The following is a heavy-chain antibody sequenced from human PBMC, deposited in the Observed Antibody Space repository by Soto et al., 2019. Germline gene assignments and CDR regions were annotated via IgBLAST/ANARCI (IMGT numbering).Heavy chain of an antibody. CDR2: INPNSGGT. Sequence: QVQLVQSGAEVKKPGASVKVSCKASGYTFTGYYMHWVRQAPGQGLEWMGWINPNSGGTNYAQKFQGRVTMTRVSSISTAYMDLSRLRSDDTAVYYCARGEGRIVVVPAAMYYYYGMDVWGQGTTVTVSS. V-gene: IGHV1-2*02. CDR1: GYTFTGYY. J-gene: IGHJ6*02. D-gene: IGHD2-2*01. CDR3: ARGEGRIVVVPAAMYYYYGMDV.